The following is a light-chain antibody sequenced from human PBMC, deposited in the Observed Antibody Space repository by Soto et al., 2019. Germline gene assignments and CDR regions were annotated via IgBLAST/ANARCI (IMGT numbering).Light chain of an antibody. Sequence: EVVLTQSPGTLSLSPGGRATLSCRASQRVSSGYLAWYQQKPGQAPRLLIYGASSRATGIPDRFSGRGSGTDFTLTISRLEPEDFAVYYCQQYGSSPPSSTFGQGTRLEN. CDR1: QRVSSGY. V-gene: IGKV3-20*01. CDR3: QQYGSSPPSST. CDR2: GAS. J-gene: IGKJ5*01.